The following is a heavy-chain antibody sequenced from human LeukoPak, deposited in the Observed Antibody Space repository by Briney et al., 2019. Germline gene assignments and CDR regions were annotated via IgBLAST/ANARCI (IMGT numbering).Heavy chain of an antibody. CDR2: INPSGGST. D-gene: IGHD3-16*02. J-gene: IGHJ3*02. CDR3: AIEMITFGGVIVHDAFDI. V-gene: IGHV1-46*01. Sequence: ASVKVSCKASGYTFTSYYMHWVRQAPGQGLEWMGIINPSGGSTSYAQKFQGRVTMTRDTSTSTVYMELSSLRSEDTAVYYCAIEMITFGGVIVHDAFDIWGQGTMVTVSS. CDR1: GYTFTSYY.